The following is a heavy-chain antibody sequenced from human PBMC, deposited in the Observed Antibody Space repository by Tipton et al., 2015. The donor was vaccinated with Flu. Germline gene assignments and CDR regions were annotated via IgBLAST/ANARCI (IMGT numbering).Heavy chain of an antibody. CDR3: ARQNGGGYAYFDY. J-gene: IGHJ4*02. CDR1: GYTFTNYW. D-gene: IGHD2-8*01. V-gene: IGHV5-51*01. Sequence: EVQLVQSGAEVKKPGESLKISCKGSGYTFTNYWIGWVRQMPGKGLEWMGLISPGDSDTRYSPSLRGQVTVSADKSINTAYLQWNPRKTSDTAIYYCARQNGGGYAYFDYWGQGTLVTVSS. CDR2: ISPGDSDT.